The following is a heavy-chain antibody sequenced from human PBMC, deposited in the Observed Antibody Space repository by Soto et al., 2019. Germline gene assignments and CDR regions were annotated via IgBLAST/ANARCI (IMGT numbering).Heavy chain of an antibody. D-gene: IGHD3-9*01. CDR3: AAGVTGCFFCR. CDR2: IIPIFGTA. Sequence: QVQLVQSGAEVKKPGSSVKVSCKASGGTFSSYAISWVRQAPGQGLEWMGGIIPIFGTANYAQKLQGRATIHADEPASTAYMDLRSLRSEDTAVFYWAAGVTGCFFCRWGQGTLVTVSS. V-gene: IGHV1-69*12. CDR1: GGTFSSYA. J-gene: IGHJ1*01.